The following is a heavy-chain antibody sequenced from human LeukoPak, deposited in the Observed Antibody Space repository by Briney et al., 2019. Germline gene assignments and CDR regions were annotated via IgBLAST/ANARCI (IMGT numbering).Heavy chain of an antibody. J-gene: IGHJ3*02. CDR3: ARGPYSYDSSGAFDI. CDR1: GDSISSGDYY. Sequence: SETLSLTRTVSGDSISSGDYYWSWIRQPAVKGLEWIVRISSSGSTNYNPSLKSRVTISVDTSKNQFSLKLSSVTAADTAVYFCARGPYSYDSSGAFDIWGQGTMVTVSS. D-gene: IGHD3-22*01. CDR2: ISSSGST. V-gene: IGHV4-61*02.